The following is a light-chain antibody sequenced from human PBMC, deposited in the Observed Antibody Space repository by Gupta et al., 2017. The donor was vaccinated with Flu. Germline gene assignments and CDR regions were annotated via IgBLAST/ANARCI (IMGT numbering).Light chain of an antibody. V-gene: IGKV3-15*01. CDR2: GAG. CDR1: QSVSIT. Sequence: SPAHLSVSPGDRAPLAFWASQSVSITLDWYQQKPGQAPRLIIYGAGHSAVGVTHRFSGSGCEKDFTLTSSIRQYEDCAVYYREHYNNLHLFGHGTKVDI. CDR3: EHYNNLHL. J-gene: IGKJ3*01.